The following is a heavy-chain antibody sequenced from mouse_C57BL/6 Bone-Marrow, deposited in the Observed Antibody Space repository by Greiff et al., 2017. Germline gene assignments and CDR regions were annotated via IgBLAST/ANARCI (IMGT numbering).Heavy chain of an antibody. CDR1: GYTFTDYY. CDR2: INPNNGGT. CDR3: ARKHNWDGYYFDY. J-gene: IGHJ2*01. D-gene: IGHD4-1*01. Sequence: EVQLQQSGPELVQPGASVKISCKASGYTFTDYYMNWVKQSHGKSLEWIGDINPNNGGTSYNQTFKGKATLTVDKSSSTAYMELRSLTSEDSAVYYCARKHNWDGYYFDYWGQGTTLTVSS. V-gene: IGHV1-26*01.